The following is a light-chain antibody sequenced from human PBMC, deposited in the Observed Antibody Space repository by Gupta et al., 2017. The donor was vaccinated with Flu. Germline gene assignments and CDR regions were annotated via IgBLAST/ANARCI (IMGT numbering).Light chain of an antibody. V-gene: IGKV3-15*01. Sequence: PATLSGSPGERATLSCRASQSVSRDLAWYQQIPGQAPRLLISGASTRANGIPARFSGSGSGTEFTLTISSRQSEDFAVYYCQQDNNWPRTFGGGTKVEIK. CDR2: GAS. CDR3: QQDNNWPRT. J-gene: IGKJ4*01. CDR1: QSVSRD.